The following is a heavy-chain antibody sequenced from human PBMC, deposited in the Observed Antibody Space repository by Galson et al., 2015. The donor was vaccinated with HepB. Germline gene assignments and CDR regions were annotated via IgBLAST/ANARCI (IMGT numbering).Heavy chain of an antibody. CDR1: GFSFTRYA. V-gene: IGHV3-23*01. CDR3: AKDGIMVANNPYHFHY. J-gene: IGHJ4*02. CDR2: ITSSGGNS. D-gene: IGHD2-15*01. Sequence: LRLSCAASGFSFTRYAMTWVRQAPGKGLEWVSSITSSGGNSYYTDSVKGRFTVSRDNSKNTLLLQLNSLRAGDTAMYFCAKDGIMVANNPYHFHYWGQGTLVTVSS.